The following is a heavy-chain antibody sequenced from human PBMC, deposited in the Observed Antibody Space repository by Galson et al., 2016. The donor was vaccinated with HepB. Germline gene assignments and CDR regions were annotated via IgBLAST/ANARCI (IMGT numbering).Heavy chain of an antibody. Sequence: SVKVSCKASGFNFIDHYMHWVRQAPGQGLEWMGWIKANSGATHYAQKFRGRVTMTRDTSIDTGYVELNTLRSDDTATYYCTRDHKWGPDFWGQGTLVTVSS. CDR2: IKANSGAT. CDR1: GFNFIDHY. D-gene: IGHD7-27*01. J-gene: IGHJ4*02. CDR3: TRDHKWGPDF. V-gene: IGHV1-2*02.